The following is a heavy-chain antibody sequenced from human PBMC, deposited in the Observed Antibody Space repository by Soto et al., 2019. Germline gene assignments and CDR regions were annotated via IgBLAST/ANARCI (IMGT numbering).Heavy chain of an antibody. CDR1: GFTLSDHY. V-gene: IGHV3-72*01. Sequence: EVQLVESGGGLVQPGGSLRLSCVVSGFTLSDHYIDWVRQAPGKGLEWVGRTKNKAQRYTTEYAATVKGRFTIARDDSENSVLLQMNILKTEDTAVYYCVRWDSGNPENWGQGTLVIVSS. D-gene: IGHD1-26*01. CDR3: VRWDSGNPEN. J-gene: IGHJ4*02. CDR2: TKNKAQRYTT.